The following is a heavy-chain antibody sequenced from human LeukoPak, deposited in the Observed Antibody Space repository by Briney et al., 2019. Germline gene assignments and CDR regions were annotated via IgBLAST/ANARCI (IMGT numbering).Heavy chain of an antibody. V-gene: IGHV4-39*01. Sequence: ETPCDTRTVSGDSISCSSFHWGGIRQPPGKGLEWIGTFYYSWSTYYYQFLSRRCTISVDTSKHQFSLTLSSVTAADTAVYYCARSGYYYDWSGYHYRGRGTRDPVSS. J-gene: IGHJ2*01. CDR2: FYYSWST. D-gene: IGHD3-22*01. CDR3: ARSGYYYDWSGYHY. CDR1: GDSISCSSFH.